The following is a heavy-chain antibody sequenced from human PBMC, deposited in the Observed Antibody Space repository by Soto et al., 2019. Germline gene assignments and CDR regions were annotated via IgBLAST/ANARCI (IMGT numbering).Heavy chain of an antibody. Sequence: GGSLRLSCAASRFTFRDYGMSWVRQGPGKGLEWVSGISPTGEQRFYVDSVKGRFFISRDNSQNTLSLEMSNLRADDTAVYYCAKRYGSGSYRDFNSYYGMDIWGQGTSVTVSS. CDR2: ISPTGEQR. CDR1: RFTFRDYG. CDR3: AKRYGSGSYRDFNSYYGMDI. D-gene: IGHD3-10*01. J-gene: IGHJ6*02. V-gene: IGHV3-23*01.